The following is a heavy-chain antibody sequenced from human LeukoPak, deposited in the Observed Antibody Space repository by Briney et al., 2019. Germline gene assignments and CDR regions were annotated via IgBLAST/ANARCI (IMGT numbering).Heavy chain of an antibody. CDR1: GGSISSYY. Sequence: SETLSLTCTVSGGSISSYYWSWIRQPPGKGLEWTGYIYYSGSTNYNPSLKSRVTISVDTSKNQFSLKLSSVTAADTAVYYCARDGKDYDILTGYYPDAFDIWGQGTMVTVSS. CDR3: ARDGKDYDILTGYYPDAFDI. V-gene: IGHV4-59*01. CDR2: IYYSGST. J-gene: IGHJ3*02. D-gene: IGHD3-9*01.